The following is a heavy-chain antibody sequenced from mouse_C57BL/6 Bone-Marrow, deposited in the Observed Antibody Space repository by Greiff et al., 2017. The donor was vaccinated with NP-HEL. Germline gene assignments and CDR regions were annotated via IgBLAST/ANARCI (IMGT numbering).Heavy chain of an antibody. CDR2: ISDGGSYT. CDR3: ARGRVGGYSFDY. D-gene: IGHD1-1*02. V-gene: IGHV5-4*03. CDR1: GFTFSSYA. Sequence: EVKLVESGGGLVKPGGSLKLSCAASGFTFSSYAMSWVRQTPEKRLEWVATISDGGSYTYYPDNVKGRFTISRDNAKNNLYLQMSHLKSEDTAKYYGARGRVGGYSFDYWGQGTTLTVSS. J-gene: IGHJ2*01.